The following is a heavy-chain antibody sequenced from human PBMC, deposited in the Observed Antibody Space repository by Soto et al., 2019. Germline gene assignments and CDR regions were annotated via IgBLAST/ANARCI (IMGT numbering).Heavy chain of an antibody. CDR1: GFSFSHYA. CDR3: VSPHSESSNAFDL. V-gene: IGHV3-30*04. CDR2: ISYDGENQ. D-gene: IGHD3-10*01. Sequence: LRLSCAASGFSFSHYAMHWVRQPPGKGLEWVALISYDGENQYFTDSVRGRFTISRDNSKTAVYLEMNDLRLDDTATYYCVSPHSESSNAFDLWGQGTLVTVSS. J-gene: IGHJ5*02.